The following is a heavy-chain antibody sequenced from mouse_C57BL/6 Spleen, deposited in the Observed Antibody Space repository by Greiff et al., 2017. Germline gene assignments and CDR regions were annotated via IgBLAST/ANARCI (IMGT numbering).Heavy chain of an antibody. CDR3: AREETTVVEGFAY. CDR1: GYTFTSYD. J-gene: IGHJ3*01. D-gene: IGHD1-1*01. V-gene: IGHV1-85*01. CDR2: IYPRDGST. Sequence: VQLQQSGPELVKPGASVKLSCKASGYTFTSYDINWVKQRPGQGLEWIGWIYPRDGSTKYNEKFKGKATLSVETSSSTAYMELHSLTSEDSAVYFCAREETTVVEGFAYWGQGTLVTVSA.